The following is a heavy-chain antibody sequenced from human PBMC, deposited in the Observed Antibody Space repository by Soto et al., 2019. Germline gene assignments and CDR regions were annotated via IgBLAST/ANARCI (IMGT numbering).Heavy chain of an antibody. CDR3: ASTTYCSGGSCYSKPNY. J-gene: IGHJ4*02. Sequence: WGSLGLSCAASVFTFSSYGMSWVRQAPGKGLEWVANIKQDGSEKYYVDSVKGRFTISRDNAKNSLYLQMNSLRAEDTAVYYCASTTYCSGGSCYSKPNYWGQGTLVTVSS. V-gene: IGHV3-7*01. CDR1: VFTFSSYG. CDR2: IKQDGSEK. D-gene: IGHD2-15*01.